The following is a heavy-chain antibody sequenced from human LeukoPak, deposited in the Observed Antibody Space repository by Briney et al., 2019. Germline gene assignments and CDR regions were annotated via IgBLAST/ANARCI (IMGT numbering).Heavy chain of an antibody. V-gene: IGHV5-51*01. Sequence: GESLKISCQCSGYSFTNYWIAWVRPMPGKGLEWMGIIYPGDSDTKYSPSFQGQVTISADKSINTAYLQWSSLTASDTAMYYCARLTDYYDSSGYYRNYNWFDPWGQGTLVTVSS. D-gene: IGHD3-22*01. CDR3: ARLTDYYDSSGYYRNYNWFDP. CDR1: GYSFTNYW. J-gene: IGHJ5*02. CDR2: IYPGDSDT.